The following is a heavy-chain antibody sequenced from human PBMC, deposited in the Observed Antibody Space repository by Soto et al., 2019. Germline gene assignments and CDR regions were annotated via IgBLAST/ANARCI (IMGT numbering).Heavy chain of an antibody. V-gene: IGHV4-59*08. J-gene: IGHJ4*02. Sequence: SETLSLISTVSGVSISNYYWSWIRQPPGKGLEWIGYIYYSGRTNYNPSLKNPVNISVDTSKNEFSLKLSSVTAADAAVYSCARRYGDDFDFWGQGSLV. CDR3: ARRYGDDFDF. CDR2: IYYSGRT. CDR1: GVSISNYY. D-gene: IGHD4-17*01.